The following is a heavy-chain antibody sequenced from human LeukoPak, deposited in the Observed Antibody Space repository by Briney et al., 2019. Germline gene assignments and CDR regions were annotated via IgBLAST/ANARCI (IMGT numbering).Heavy chain of an antibody. J-gene: IGHJ4*02. CDR2: ISYDGSNK. V-gene: IGHV3-30-3*01. CDR3: ARDRIKLLFNPLSDY. CDR1: GFTFSSYA. D-gene: IGHD3-10*01. Sequence: GGSLRLSCAASGFTFSSYAMHWVRQAPGKGLEWVAVISYDGSNKYYADSVKGRFTISRDNSKNTLYLQMNSLRAEDTAVYYCARDRIKLLFNPLSDYWGQGTLVTVSS.